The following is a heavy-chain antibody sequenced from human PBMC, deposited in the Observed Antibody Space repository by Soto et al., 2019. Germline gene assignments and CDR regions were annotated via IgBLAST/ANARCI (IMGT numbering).Heavy chain of an antibody. V-gene: IGHV3-23*01. J-gene: IGHJ4*02. CDR2: ISGSGGST. CDR3: AKAPARRDGYNSD. CDR1: GLTFSSYA. Sequence: EVQLLESGGGLVQPGGSLRLSCAASGLTFSSYAMSWVRQAPGKGLEWVSAISGSGGSTYYADSVKGRFTISRDNSKNTLYLQMNSLRAEDTAVYYCAKAPARRDGYNSDWGQGTLVTVSS. D-gene: IGHD5-12*01.